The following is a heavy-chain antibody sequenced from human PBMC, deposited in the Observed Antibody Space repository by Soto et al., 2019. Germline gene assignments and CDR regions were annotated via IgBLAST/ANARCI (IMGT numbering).Heavy chain of an antibody. CDR2: INSGSSYI. D-gene: IGHD2-15*01. V-gene: IGHV3-21*01. Sequence: EVHLVESGGGHVTPGGSLRLSCAASRISFSDYTINWVRQAPGKGLEWVSSINSGSSYIYYADSVKGRFTISRDNGKKSLYLQMNSQRAEDTAVYFCARSDGVAGNWYFDLWGPGTLVTVSS. J-gene: IGHJ2*01. CDR3: ARSDGVAGNWYFDL. CDR1: RISFSDYT.